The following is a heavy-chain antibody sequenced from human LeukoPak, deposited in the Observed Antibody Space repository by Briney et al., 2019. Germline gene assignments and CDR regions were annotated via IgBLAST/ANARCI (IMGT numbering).Heavy chain of an antibody. CDR2: IWYDGSNK. CDR1: GFTFSSYG. CDR3: AGGYCSSTSCFDY. D-gene: IGHD2-2*01. Sequence: PGRSLRLSCAASGFTFSSYGMHWVRQAPGKGLEWVAVIWYDGSNKYYADSVKGRFTISRDNSKNTLCLQMNSLRAEDTAVYYCAGGYCSSTSCFDYWGQGTLVTVSS. V-gene: IGHV3-33*01. J-gene: IGHJ4*02.